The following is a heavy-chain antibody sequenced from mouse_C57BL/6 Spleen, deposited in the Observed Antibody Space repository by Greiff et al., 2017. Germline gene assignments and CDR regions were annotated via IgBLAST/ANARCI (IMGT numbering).Heavy chain of an antibody. Sequence: LQQPGAELVMPGASVKLSCKASGYTFTSYWMHWVKQRPGQGLEWIGEIDPSDSYTIYNQKFKGKSTLTVDKSSSAAYIQLSSLTSEDSEVYYCARGDGGYYFDHGGKGTTLPVSS. J-gene: IGHJ2*01. D-gene: IGHD1-1*02. V-gene: IGHV1-69*01. CDR3: ARGDGGYYFDH. CDR2: IDPSDSYT. CDR1: GYTFTSYW.